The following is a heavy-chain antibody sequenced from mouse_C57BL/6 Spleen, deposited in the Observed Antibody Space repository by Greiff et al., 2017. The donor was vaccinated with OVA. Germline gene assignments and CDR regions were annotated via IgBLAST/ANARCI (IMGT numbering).Heavy chain of an antibody. CDR1: GYAFSSSW. V-gene: IGHV1-82*01. J-gene: IGHJ1*03. CDR2: IYPGDGDT. Sequence: VQGVESGPELVKPGASVKISCKASGYAFSSSWMNWVKQRPGQGLEWIGRIYPGDGDTNYNGKFKGKATLTADKSSSTAYMQLSSLTSEDSAVYFGARTLADWYIDVWGTGTTVTVSS. CDR3: ARTLADWYIDV.